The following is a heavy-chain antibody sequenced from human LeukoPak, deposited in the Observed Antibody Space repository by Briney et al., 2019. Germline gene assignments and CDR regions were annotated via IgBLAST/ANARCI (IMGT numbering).Heavy chain of an antibody. CDR2: ISYIGNT. J-gene: IGHJ4*02. CDR3: VRDQGHFEVDY. Sequence: PSETLSLTCSVSGGSIRSATYYWGWIRQPPGKRLEWIGSISYIGNTYYNPSVESRITISADTSKNQFSLKLSSVTAADTAVYYCVRDQGHFEVDYWGQGTLVTVSS. CDR1: GGSIRSATYY. V-gene: IGHV4-39*07. D-gene: IGHD2/OR15-2a*01.